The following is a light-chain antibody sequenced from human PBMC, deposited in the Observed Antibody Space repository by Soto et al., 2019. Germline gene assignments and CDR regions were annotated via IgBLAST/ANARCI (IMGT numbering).Light chain of an antibody. CDR3: AAWDGSLNGDV. J-gene: IGLJ1*01. CDR2: NNN. CDR1: SSNIGTNA. V-gene: IGLV1-44*01. Sequence: QSALTQPPSASGTPGQRVTISCSGGSSNIGTNAVNWYQQLPGTAPKLLIYNNNQRPSGVPDRFSGSKSGTSASLAISGLQSEDEADYYCAAWDGSLNGDVFGTGTKLTVL.